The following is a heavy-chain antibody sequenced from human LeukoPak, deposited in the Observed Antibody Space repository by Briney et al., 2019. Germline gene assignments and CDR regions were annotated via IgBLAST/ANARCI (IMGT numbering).Heavy chain of an antibody. CDR2: IYYSGST. J-gene: IGHJ4*02. CDR3: ARVTGYMIEDYFDY. D-gene: IGHD3-22*01. CDR1: Y. V-gene: IGHV4-39*01. Sequence: YWGWIRQPPGKGLEWIGSIYYSGSTYYNPSLKSRGNISVDTSKNKFSLKLSSVTAADTAVYYCARVTGYMIEDYFDYWGQGTLVTVSS.